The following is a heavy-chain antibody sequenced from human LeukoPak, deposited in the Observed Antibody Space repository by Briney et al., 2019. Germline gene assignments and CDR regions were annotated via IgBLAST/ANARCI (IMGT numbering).Heavy chain of an antibody. Sequence: PGGSLRLSCAASGFTFSSYAMSWVRQAPGKGLEWVANIKQDGSEKYYVDSVKGRFTISRDNAKNSLYLQMNSLRAEDTAVYYCARVGMVRGWYYFDYWGQGTLVTVSS. CDR2: IKQDGSEK. CDR3: ARVGMVRGWYYFDY. D-gene: IGHD3-10*01. V-gene: IGHV3-7*01. CDR1: GFTFSSYA. J-gene: IGHJ4*02.